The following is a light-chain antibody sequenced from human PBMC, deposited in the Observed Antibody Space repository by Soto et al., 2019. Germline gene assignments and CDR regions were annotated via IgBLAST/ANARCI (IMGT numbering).Light chain of an antibody. J-gene: IGKJ4*01. CDR1: QSVSSSY. CDR3: QQFRT. Sequence: ELVLTQYAGTLSLSPGERSTLSCRASQSVSSSYLAWYQQKPGQAPRLLIYGASSRATGIPDRFSGSGSGTDFTLTISRLEPEDFAVYYCQQFRTVGRGTQVEI. CDR2: GAS. V-gene: IGKV3-20*01.